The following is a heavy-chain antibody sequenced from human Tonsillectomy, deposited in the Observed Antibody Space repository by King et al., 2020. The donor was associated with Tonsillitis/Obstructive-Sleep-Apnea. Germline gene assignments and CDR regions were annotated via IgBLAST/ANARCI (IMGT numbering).Heavy chain of an antibody. Sequence: QLQESGPGLVKPSETLSLTCTVSGGSISSSSYYWGWIRQPPGKGLEWIGSIYNSGSTYYNPSLKSRVTISVDTSKNQFSLKLSSVTAADTAVYYCARQAEGVSLELPTLYYFDYWGQGTLVTVSS. CDR2: IYNSGST. J-gene: IGHJ4*02. D-gene: IGHD1-26*01. CDR1: GGSISSSSYY. CDR3: ARQAEGVSLELPTLYYFDY. V-gene: IGHV4-39*01.